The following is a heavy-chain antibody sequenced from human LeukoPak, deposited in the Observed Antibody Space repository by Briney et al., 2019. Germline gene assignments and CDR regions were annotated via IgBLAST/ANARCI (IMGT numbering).Heavy chain of an antibody. Sequence: GGSLRLSCAASGFTFSSYAMSWVRQAPGKGLEWVSAISGSGGSTYYADSVKGRFTISRDNSKNTLYLQMNSLRAEDTAVYYCARSQIKYFDLLNGYPEYFDLWGQGALVTVSS. CDR3: ARSQIKYFDLLNGYPEYFDL. J-gene: IGHJ4*02. D-gene: IGHD3-9*01. CDR2: ISGSGGST. CDR1: GFTFSSYA. V-gene: IGHV3-23*01.